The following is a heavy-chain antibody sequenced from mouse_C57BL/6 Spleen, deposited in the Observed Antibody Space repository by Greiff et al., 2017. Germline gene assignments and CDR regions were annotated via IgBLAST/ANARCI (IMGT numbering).Heavy chain of an antibody. CDR2: IDPETGGT. J-gene: IGHJ4*01. Sequence: QVQLKESGAELVRPGASVTLSCKASGYTFTDYEMHWVKQTPVHGLEWIGAIDPETGGTAYNQKFKGKAILTADKSSSTAYMELRSLTSEDSAVYYCTRSVVAPNYYAMDYWGQGTSVTVSS. CDR3: TRSVVAPNYYAMDY. V-gene: IGHV1-15*01. D-gene: IGHD1-1*01. CDR1: GYTFTDYE.